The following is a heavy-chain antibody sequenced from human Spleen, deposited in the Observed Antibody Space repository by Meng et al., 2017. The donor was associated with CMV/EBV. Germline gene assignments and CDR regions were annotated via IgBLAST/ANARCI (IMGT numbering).Heavy chain of an antibody. J-gene: IGHJ4*02. CDR2: INPNSGGT. D-gene: IGHD5-18*01. CDR3: ARDRGGFSYGLDY. Sequence: ASVKVSCKASGYTFTGYYMHWVRQAPGQGLEWMGWINPNSGGTNYAQKFQGRVTMTRDTSISTGYMELSRLRSADTAMYYCARDRGGFSYGLDYWGQGMLVTVSS. CDR1: GYTFTGYY. V-gene: IGHV1-2*02.